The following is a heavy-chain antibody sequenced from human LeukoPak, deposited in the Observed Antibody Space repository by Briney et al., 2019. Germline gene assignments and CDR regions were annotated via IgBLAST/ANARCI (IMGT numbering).Heavy chain of an antibody. CDR2: MNPNSDIT. V-gene: IGHV1-8*01. Sequence: ASVKVSCKASGYTFTTYDINWVRQATGQGLEWMGWMNPNSDITGYAQNFQGRVTMTRNTSISTAYMELSSLRSEDTAVYYYARGRAMSGAWNGLDVWGQGTTVTVSS. CDR1: GYTFTTYD. D-gene: IGHD5-18*01. J-gene: IGHJ6*02. CDR3: ARGRAMSGAWNGLDV.